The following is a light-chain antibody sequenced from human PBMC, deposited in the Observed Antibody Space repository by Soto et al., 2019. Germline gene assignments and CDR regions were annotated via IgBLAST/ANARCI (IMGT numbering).Light chain of an antibody. CDR2: GNS. J-gene: IGLJ3*02. V-gene: IGLV1-40*01. Sequence: QSVLTHPPSVSGAPGQRVTISCTGSSSNIGAGYDVHWYQQLPGTAPKLLIYGNSNRPSGVPDRFSGSKSGTSASLAITGLQAEDEADYYCQSYDSSLSGWVFGGGTKLT. CDR3: QSYDSSLSGWV. CDR1: SSNIGAGYD.